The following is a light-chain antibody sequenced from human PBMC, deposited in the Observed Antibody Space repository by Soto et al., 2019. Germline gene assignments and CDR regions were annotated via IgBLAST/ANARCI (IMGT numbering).Light chain of an antibody. V-gene: IGKV1-39*01. CDR1: QNINSH. CDR2: AAS. Sequence: DIQMTQSPSSLSASLGDRVTITCRASQNINSHLNWYQQKPGKAPKVLIYAASRLQSVVPSRFSGSGSGTEFTLTISSLEPEDFATYYCQQSHITTLFTFGKGTKLEIK. CDR3: QQSHITTLFT. J-gene: IGKJ2*01.